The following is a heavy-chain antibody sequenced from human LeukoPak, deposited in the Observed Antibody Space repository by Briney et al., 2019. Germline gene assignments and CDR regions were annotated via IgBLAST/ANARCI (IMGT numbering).Heavy chain of an antibody. CDR3: ARFAVHRRITVAGQFGLDY. CDR2: INPSGGST. J-gene: IGHJ4*02. CDR1: GYIFTSYN. V-gene: IGHV1-46*01. D-gene: IGHD6-19*01. Sequence: ASEKVSCKASGYIFTSYNIYWARQAPGQGLEWMGIINPSGGSTNYAQKFQGRVTMTRDTSTSTVYMELSSLRSEDTAVYYCARFAVHRRITVAGQFGLDYWGQGTLVSLSS.